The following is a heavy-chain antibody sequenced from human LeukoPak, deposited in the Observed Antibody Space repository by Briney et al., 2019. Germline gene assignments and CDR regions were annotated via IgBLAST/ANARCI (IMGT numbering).Heavy chain of an antibody. Sequence: GGSLRLSCAASGFTFSSYAMHWVRQAPGKGLEYVSAISSNGGSKYYANSVKGRFTISRDNSKNTLYLQMGSLRAEDMAVYYCARGPCGRYYVIDQWGRGTLVTVSS. J-gene: IGHJ4*02. CDR3: ARGPCGRYYVIDQ. D-gene: IGHD1-26*01. CDR1: GFTFSSYA. V-gene: IGHV3-64*01. CDR2: ISSNGGSK.